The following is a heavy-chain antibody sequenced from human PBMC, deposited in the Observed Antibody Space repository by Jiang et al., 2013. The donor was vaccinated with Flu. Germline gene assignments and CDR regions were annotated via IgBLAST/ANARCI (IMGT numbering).Heavy chain of an antibody. CDR1: GGTFSSYT. J-gene: IGHJ6*02. CDR3: ARDRHDILTGYYYYYGMDV. Sequence: SSVKVSCKASGGTFSSYTISWVRQAPGQGLEWMGRIIPILGIANYAQKFQGRVTITADKSTSTAYMELSSLRSEDTAVYYCARDRHDILTGYYYYYGMDVWGQGTTVTVSS. V-gene: IGHV1-69*04. CDR2: IIPILGIA. D-gene: IGHD3-9*01.